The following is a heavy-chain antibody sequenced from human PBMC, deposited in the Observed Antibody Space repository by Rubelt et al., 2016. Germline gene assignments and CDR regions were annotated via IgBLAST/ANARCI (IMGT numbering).Heavy chain of an antibody. CDR2: IIPIFGTA. V-gene: IGHV1-69*06. J-gene: IGHJ6*02. CDR1: GGTFSSYA. D-gene: IGHD3-9*01. CDR3: ASPPYDILTGYDYYYGMDV. Sequence: QVQLVQSGAEVKKPGSSVKVSCKASGGTFSSYAISWVRQAPGQGLEWMGGIIPIFGTANYAQKFQGRVTITADKSTVPASLELSGMGSEDTAVYYCASPPYDILTGYDYYYGMDVWGQGTTVTVSS.